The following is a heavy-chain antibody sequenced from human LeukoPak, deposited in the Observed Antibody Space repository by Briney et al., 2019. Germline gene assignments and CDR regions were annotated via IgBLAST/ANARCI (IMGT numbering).Heavy chain of an antibody. CDR1: GVSVTTSGYY. Sequence: SETLSLTCTVFGVSVTTSGYYGAWIRQPPGRGLEWIGSISYSGITYYKPSRRGRVTISGDTAKNQFSLKLSPVTAADTAVYYCARHNDYASLMDVWGQGTTVTVSS. CDR2: ISYSGIT. D-gene: IGHD2-2*01. CDR3: ARHNDYASLMDV. J-gene: IGHJ6*02. V-gene: IGHV4-39*01.